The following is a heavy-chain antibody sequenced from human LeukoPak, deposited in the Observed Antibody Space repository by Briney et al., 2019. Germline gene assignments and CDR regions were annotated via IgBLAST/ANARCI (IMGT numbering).Heavy chain of an antibody. CDR2: ISPSGGST. CDR1: GYTFTSYY. CDR3: ARDQGSSSWNYYYGMDV. V-gene: IGHV1-46*01. Sequence: ASVKVSCKASGYTFTSYYMHWARQAPGQGLEWMGIISPSGGSTSYAREFQGRVTMTRDTSTSTASMELSSLRSDDTAVYYCARDQGSSSWNYYYGMDVWGQGTTVTVSS. J-gene: IGHJ6*02. D-gene: IGHD6-13*01.